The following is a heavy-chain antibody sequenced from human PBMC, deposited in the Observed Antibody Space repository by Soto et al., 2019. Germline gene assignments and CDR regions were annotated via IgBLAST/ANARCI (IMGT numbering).Heavy chain of an antibody. CDR2: INYRGTT. CDR1: GGSITNGDYY. J-gene: IGHJ4*02. D-gene: IGHD2-2*01. CDR3: ARDAPGEAPY. Sequence: QVQLQESGPGLVRPSQTPSLTCTVSGGSITNGDYYWNWIRQHPGKGLEWIGYINYRGTTFYNPSLKSRVFISVETSKNQFTLNLSSVTAADTAVYFCARDAPGEAPYWGQGTLVTVSS. V-gene: IGHV4-31*03.